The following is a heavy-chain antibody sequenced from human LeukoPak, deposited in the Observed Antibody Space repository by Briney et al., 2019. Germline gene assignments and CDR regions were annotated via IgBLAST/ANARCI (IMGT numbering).Heavy chain of an antibody. V-gene: IGHV3-74*01. Sequence: PGGSLRLSCAASGFTFSSYWMHWVRQAPGKGLVWVSCISSDGSSTSYADSVKGRFTISRDNAKNTLYLQMNSLRAEDTAVYYCAREPAARGGRSIAVADDAFDIWGQGTMVTVSS. CDR3: AREPAARGGRSIAVADDAFDI. D-gene: IGHD6-19*01. J-gene: IGHJ3*02. CDR2: ISSDGSST. CDR1: GFTFSSYW.